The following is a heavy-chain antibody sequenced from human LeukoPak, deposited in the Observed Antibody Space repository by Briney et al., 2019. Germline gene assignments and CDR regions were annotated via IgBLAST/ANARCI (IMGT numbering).Heavy chain of an antibody. CDR1: GFTFSSYA. D-gene: IGHD6-13*01. J-gene: IGHJ4*02. CDR2: ISYDGSNK. V-gene: IGHV3-30*03. CDR3: LINVGGSSWHFDY. Sequence: GGSLRLSCAASGFTFSSYAMSWVRQAPGKGLEWVAVISYDGSNKYYADSVKGRFTISRDNSKNTLYLQMNSLRAEDTAVYYCLINVGGSSWHFDYWGQGTLVTVSS.